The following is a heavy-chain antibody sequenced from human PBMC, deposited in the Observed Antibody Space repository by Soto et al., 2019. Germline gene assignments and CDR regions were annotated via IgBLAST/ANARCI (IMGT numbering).Heavy chain of an antibody. V-gene: IGHV1-18*01. CDR1: GYTFTDFG. Sequence: QGQLVQSGAEVKKPGASVTVSCKASGYTFTDFGISWVRQAPGQGLEWMGWISAYNSNTNYAQKVQGRVTMTTDTATSTSDMELRNLTSADTAVYYCARDSGNLGNWAYFFDYWGQGTLVTVAS. CDR2: ISAYNSNT. D-gene: IGHD7-27*01. CDR3: ARDSGNLGNWAYFFDY. J-gene: IGHJ4*02.